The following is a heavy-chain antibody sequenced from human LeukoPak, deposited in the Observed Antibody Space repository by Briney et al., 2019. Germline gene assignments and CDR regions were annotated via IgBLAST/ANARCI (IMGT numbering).Heavy chain of an antibody. Sequence: PSETLCLTCTVSGGSISSYYWSWIRQPPGKGLEWIGYIYYSGSTNYNPYLKSRVTITVDTSKNQFSPKLSSVTAADAAVYYCAREGRYSSSWYPHYYYYMDVWGKGTTVTVSS. D-gene: IGHD6-13*01. CDR2: IYYSGST. J-gene: IGHJ6*03. CDR1: GGSISSYY. CDR3: AREGRYSSSWYPHYYYYMDV. V-gene: IGHV4-59*01.